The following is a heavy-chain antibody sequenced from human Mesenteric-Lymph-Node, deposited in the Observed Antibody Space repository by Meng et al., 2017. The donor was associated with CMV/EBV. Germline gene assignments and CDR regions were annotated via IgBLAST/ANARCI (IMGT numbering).Heavy chain of an antibody. Sequence: ASVKVSCKASGYTFTSYDINWVRQAPGQGLEWMGIINPSGGSTSYAQKFQGRVTMTRDTSTSTVYMELSSLRSEDTAVYYCARGMAFLSFDYWGQGTLVTVSS. D-gene: IGHD3-3*02. J-gene: IGHJ4*02. CDR1: GYTFTSYD. CDR2: INPSGGST. V-gene: IGHV1-46*01. CDR3: ARGMAFLSFDY.